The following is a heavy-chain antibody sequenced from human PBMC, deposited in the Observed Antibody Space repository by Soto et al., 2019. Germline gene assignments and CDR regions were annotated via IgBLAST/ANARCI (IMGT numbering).Heavy chain of an antibody. CDR3: AKDKADDDY. D-gene: IGHD6-25*01. V-gene: IGHV3-30*18. Sequence: QVQLVESGGGVVQPGRSLRLSCAASGFTFSSYGMHWVRQAPGKGLEWVAVISYDGSNKYYADSVKGRFTISRDNSKNTLYLQMNSLRAEDTAVYYCAKDKADDDYWGQGTLVTVSS. CDR1: GFTFSSYG. J-gene: IGHJ4*02. CDR2: ISYDGSNK.